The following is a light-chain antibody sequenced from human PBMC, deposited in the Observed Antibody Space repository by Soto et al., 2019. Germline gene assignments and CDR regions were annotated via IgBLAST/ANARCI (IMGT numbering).Light chain of an antibody. CDR2: GNT. V-gene: IGLV1-40*01. CDR1: SSNIGSTYE. J-gene: IGLJ1*01. Sequence: QSVLTQPPSVSGAPGQRVTISCTGSSSNIGSTYEVQWYQQLPGTAPKLLIHGNTNRPSGVPDRFSCSKSGTSASLAITGLQADDEADYYCQSYDDSLSVHYVFGTGTKVTVL. CDR3: QSYDDSLSVHYV.